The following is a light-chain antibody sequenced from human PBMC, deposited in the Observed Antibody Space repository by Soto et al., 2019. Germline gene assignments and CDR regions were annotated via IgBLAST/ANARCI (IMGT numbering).Light chain of an antibody. CDR3: SSYTSSSTLYV. V-gene: IGLV2-14*03. Sequence: QSLLNQPASVSGSPGQSIAISCTGASIDVGGYNYVSWYQQHPGKAPKLMIYDVASRPSGVSDRFSGSKSGTTASLTISGFQAEDEADYSCSSYTSSSTLYVFGTGTKVTVL. CDR1: SIDVGGYNY. J-gene: IGLJ1*01. CDR2: DVA.